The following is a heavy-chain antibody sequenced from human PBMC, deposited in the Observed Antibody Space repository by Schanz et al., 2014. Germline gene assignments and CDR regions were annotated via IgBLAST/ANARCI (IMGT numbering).Heavy chain of an antibody. Sequence: PGGSLRLSCAASGFTFSDHFMDWVRQAPGKGLEWVGHSRNKGHSYTSEYAASVKGRFTISRDESESSLYLQMDSLKTEDTAVYYCARRNFYDKSAAFDYWGQGTLVNVSS. J-gene: IGHJ4*02. CDR2: SRNKGHSYTS. CDR3: ARRNFYDKSAAFDY. V-gene: IGHV3-72*01. CDR1: GFTFSDHF. D-gene: IGHD3-9*01.